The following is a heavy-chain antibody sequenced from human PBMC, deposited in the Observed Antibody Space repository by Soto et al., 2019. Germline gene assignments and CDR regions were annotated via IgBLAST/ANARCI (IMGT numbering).Heavy chain of an antibody. J-gene: IGHJ4*02. CDR1: GGSISTGGYY. D-gene: IGHD3-10*01. CDR2: IYYSGSA. V-gene: IGHV4-31*03. Sequence: SETLSLTCPVSGGSISTGGYYWSWIRQHPGKGLEWIGYIYYSGSAYYNPSLQSRLTMSVDTSKNQFSLKLNSVTAADTAVYYCARFYYASGSLIVRAPDYWGQGTLVTVSS. CDR3: ARFYYASGSLIVRAPDY.